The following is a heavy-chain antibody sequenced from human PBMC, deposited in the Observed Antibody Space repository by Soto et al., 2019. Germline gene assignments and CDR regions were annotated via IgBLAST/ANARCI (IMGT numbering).Heavy chain of an antibody. Sequence: QVQLVQSGAEVRQPASSVKVSCKTSGATFSSYAITWVRQAPGQGLEGMGGIVPTVDTSTYAQKFQGRVTITADKLTNPVYMELSSLRSDDTAVYYCVRVVAIPGYPDNWGQGTLVTVSS. CDR1: GATFSSYA. D-gene: IGHD5-12*01. CDR3: VRVVAIPGYPDN. CDR2: IVPTVDTS. J-gene: IGHJ4*02. V-gene: IGHV1-69*14.